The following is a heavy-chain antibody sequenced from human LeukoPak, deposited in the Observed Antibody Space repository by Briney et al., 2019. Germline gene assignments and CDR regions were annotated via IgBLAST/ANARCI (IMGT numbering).Heavy chain of an antibody. V-gene: IGHV3-20*04. CDR3: ARDPRYSSSWYWSGFDY. D-gene: IGHD6-13*01. CDR2: INWNGGST. Sequence: PGGSLRLSCAASGFTFDDYGMSWVRQAPGKGLEWVSGINWNGGSTGYADSVKGRFTISRDNAKNSLYLQMNSLRAEDTALYYCARDPRYSSSWYWSGFDYWGQGTLVTVSS. CDR1: GFTFDDYG. J-gene: IGHJ4*02.